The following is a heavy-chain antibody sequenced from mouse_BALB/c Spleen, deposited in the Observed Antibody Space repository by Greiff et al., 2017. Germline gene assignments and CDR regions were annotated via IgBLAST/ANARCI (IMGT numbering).Heavy chain of an antibody. Sequence: EVQGVESGPELVKPGASVKISCKASGYTFTDYNMHWVKQSHGKSLEWIGYIYPYNGGTGYNQKFKSKATLTVDNSSSTAYMELRSLTSEDSAVYYCAREGVGNYFDYWGQGTTLTVSS. D-gene: IGHD1-1*02. CDR2: IYPYNGGT. CDR1: GYTFTDYN. V-gene: IGHV1S29*02. J-gene: IGHJ2*01. CDR3: AREGVGNYFDY.